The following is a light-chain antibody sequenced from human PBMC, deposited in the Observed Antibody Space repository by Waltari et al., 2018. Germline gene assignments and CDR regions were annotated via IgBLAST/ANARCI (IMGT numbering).Light chain of an antibody. J-gene: IGKJ1*01. CDR2: GAS. CDR3: LQYGDWPPWT. V-gene: IGKV3-15*01. CDR1: QYLVSN. Sequence: ETVMTQSPATLSMSPGETATLSCRASQYLVSNLAWYQQRPGQAPRLLIYGASSRATGVPARFSGSWSGTHFTLTISSLQSEDFAVYFCLQYGDWPPWTFGQGTKVEFK.